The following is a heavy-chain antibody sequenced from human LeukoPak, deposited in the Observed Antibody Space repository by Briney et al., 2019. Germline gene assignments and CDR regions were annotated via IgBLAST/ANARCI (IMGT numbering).Heavy chain of an antibody. J-gene: IGHJ5*02. CDR2: ISAYNGNT. CDR1: GYTFSRYG. V-gene: IGHV1-18*01. CDR3: ASSSAVAGPSWFDP. Sequence: ASVKVSCKTSGYTFSRYGFSWVRQAPGQGLEWMGWISAYNGNTNYAQKLQGRVTMTTDTSTSTAYMELRSLRSDDTAVYYCASSSAVAGPSWFDPWGQGTLVTVSS. D-gene: IGHD6-19*01.